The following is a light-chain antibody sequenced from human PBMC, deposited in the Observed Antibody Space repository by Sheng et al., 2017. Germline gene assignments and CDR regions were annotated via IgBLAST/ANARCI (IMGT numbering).Light chain of an antibody. CDR1: SSDVGSYNL. Sequence: PGQSITISCTGTSSDVGSYNLVSWYQQHPGKAPKLMIYDVSKRPSGVSNRFSGSKSGNTASLTISGLQAEDEADYYCCSYAGSSTLVFGGGTKLTVL. CDR2: DVS. CDR3: CSYAGSSTLV. J-gene: IGLJ3*02. V-gene: IGLV2-23*02.